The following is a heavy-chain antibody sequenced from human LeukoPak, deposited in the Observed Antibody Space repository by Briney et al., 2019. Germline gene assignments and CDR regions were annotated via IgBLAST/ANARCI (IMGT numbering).Heavy chain of an antibody. V-gene: IGHV4-39*01. D-gene: IGHD2-2*01. CDR3: ARHLGHIVVVPAAPFDP. J-gene: IGHJ5*02. CDR1: GGSISSSGYY. Sequence: SETLSLTCTVSGGSISSSGYYWGWIRQPPGKGLEWIGSMYYSGSTYYNPSLKSRVTISVDTSKNQFSLKLSSVTAADTAVYYCARHLGHIVVVPAAPFDPWGQGTLVTVSS. CDR2: MYYSGST.